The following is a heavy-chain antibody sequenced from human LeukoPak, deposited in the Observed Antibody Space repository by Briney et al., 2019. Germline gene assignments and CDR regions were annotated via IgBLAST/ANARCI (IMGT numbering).Heavy chain of an antibody. CDR2: INSDGSST. CDR1: GFTFSSYW. D-gene: IGHD2-2*01. CDR3: ARALVVVPAAKAVVSYNWFDP. V-gene: IGHV3-74*01. J-gene: IGHJ5*02. Sequence: GGSLRLSYAASGFTFSSYWMHWVRQAPGKGLVWVSRINSDGSSTSYADSVKGRFTISRDNAKNTLYLQMNSLRAEDTAVYYCARALVVVPAAKAVVSYNWFDPWGQGTLVTVSS.